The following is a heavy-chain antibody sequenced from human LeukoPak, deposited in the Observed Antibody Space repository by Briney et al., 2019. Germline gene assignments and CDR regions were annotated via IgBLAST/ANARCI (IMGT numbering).Heavy chain of an antibody. D-gene: IGHD6-19*01. CDR3: ATSPSSGWSPVYYFDY. V-gene: IGHV3-23*01. Sequence: GGSLRLSCAASGFTFSIYAISWVRQAPGKGLECVSAISGSGGSTYYADSVKGRSTISRDNSKNTLYLQMNSLRAADTAVYSCATSPSSGWSPVYYFDYWGQGTLVTVSS. CDR2: ISGSGGST. CDR1: GFTFSIYA. J-gene: IGHJ4*02.